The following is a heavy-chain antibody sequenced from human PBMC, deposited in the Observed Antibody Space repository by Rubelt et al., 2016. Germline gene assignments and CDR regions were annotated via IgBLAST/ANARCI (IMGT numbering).Heavy chain of an antibody. CDR1: EFTFTAYS. CDR3: SRTPIIIFGAVSGEYYFDY. V-gene: IGHV4-38-2*01. CDR2: IYYNGST. Sequence: AQLVESGGGLAQPGGSLRLSCAVSEFTFTAYSMNWVRQAPGKGLEWIGTIYYNGSTYSTPSLKSRVTISVDTSKNHFSLKLRALTGAETAGYFCSRTPIIIFGAVSGEYYFDYWGQGALVTVSS. J-gene: IGHJ4*02. D-gene: IGHD3-3*01.